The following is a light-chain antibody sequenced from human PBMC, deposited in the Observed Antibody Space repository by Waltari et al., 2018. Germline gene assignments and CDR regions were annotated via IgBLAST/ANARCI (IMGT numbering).Light chain of an antibody. Sequence: QSVLTQPRSVSGSPGQSVTISCTGTSSDVGGYNYVSWYQQHPGKAPKLMIYDVSKRPSGFPDLFSGSKSCNTASLTISGLQAEDEADYYCCSYAGSYTSLFGGGTKLTVL. CDR3: CSYAGSYTSL. J-gene: IGLJ2*01. V-gene: IGLV2-11*01. CDR1: SSDVGGYNY. CDR2: DVS.